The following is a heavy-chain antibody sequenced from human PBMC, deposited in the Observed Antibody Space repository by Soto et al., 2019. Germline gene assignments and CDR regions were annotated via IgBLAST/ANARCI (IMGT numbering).Heavy chain of an antibody. J-gene: IGHJ4*02. CDR3: AKNRAARILDY. D-gene: IGHD6-6*01. V-gene: IGHV3-30*18. CDR1: GFTFSSCE. Sequence: GSLSLSCAGSGFTFSSCEMNWVRMAQGTGLERVAVISYDGSNKSFADSVNGRSTISRDNSKNTLYLLMNSLTAEDTAVDYRAKNRAARILDYLGQGTLVTFAS. CDR2: ISYDGSNK.